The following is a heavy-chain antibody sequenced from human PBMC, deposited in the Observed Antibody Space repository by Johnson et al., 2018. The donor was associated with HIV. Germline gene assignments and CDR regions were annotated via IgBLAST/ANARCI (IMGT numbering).Heavy chain of an antibody. CDR2: ISYDGSNK. CDR3: AIIPAGNSFAV. J-gene: IGHJ3*01. D-gene: IGHD2-21*01. CDR1: GFTFSNYG. Sequence: VQLVESGGGVVQPGRSLRLSCAASGFTFSNYGMNWVRQAPGKGLEWVAVISYDGSNKYYADSVKGRFTISRDNSENTLYLQMDSLRAEDTAMYYCAIIPAGNSFAVWGQGTMVTVSS. V-gene: IGHV3-30*03.